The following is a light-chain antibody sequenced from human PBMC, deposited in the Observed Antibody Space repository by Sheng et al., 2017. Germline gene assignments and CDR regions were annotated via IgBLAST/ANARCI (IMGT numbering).Light chain of an antibody. Sequence: EIVLTQSPGTLSLSPGERATLSCRASQSVSRSYLAWYQHKPGQAPRLLIYGASSRATGIPDRFSGSGSGTDFTLTISRLEPEDFAVYYCQQYGSSPLTFGQGTKLEI. CDR2: GAS. CDR3: QQYGSSPLT. V-gene: IGKV3-20*01. J-gene: IGKJ2*01. CDR1: QSVSRSY.